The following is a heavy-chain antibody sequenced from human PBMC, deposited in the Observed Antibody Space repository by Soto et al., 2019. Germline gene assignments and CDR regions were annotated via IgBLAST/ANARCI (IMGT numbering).Heavy chain of an antibody. V-gene: IGHV1-69*12. CDR2: IIPICGTA. CDR1: GGTFSSYA. J-gene: IGHJ4*02. D-gene: IGHD6-6*01. CDR3: ARVGRSSSARIYYFDY. Sequence: QVKLVQSGAEVKKPGSSVKVSCKASGGTFSSYAISWVRQAPGQGLEWMGGIIPICGTANYAQKFQGRVTITADESTSTASMELSSLRSEDTAVYYCARVGRSSSARIYYFDYWGQGTLVTVSS.